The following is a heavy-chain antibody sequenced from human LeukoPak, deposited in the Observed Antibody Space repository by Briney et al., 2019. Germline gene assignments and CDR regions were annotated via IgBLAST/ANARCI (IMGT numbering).Heavy chain of an antibody. CDR2: IIPILGIA. J-gene: IGHJ5*02. Sequence: ASVKVSCKASGGTFSSYAISWVRQAPGQGLEWMGRIIPILGIANYAQKFQGRVTITADKSTSTAYMELRSLRSDDTAVYYCARDVPEYQLVHRGNSIDRFGPWGQGTLVTVSS. CDR1: GGTFSSYA. D-gene: IGHD2-2*01. V-gene: IGHV1-69*04. CDR3: ARDVPEYQLVHRGNSIDRFGP.